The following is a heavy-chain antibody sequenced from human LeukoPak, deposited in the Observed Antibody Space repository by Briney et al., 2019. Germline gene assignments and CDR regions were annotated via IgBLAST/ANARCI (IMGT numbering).Heavy chain of an antibody. CDR1: GFTFSRYE. CDR3: ARELYYDILTGYLNYYYGMDV. J-gene: IGHJ6*04. D-gene: IGHD3-9*01. Sequence: WGSLRLSFAASGFTFSRYEMNWVRQAPGKGLEWVSYISSSGSTIYYADSVKGRFTISRDNAKNSLYLQMNSLRAEDTAVYYCARELYYDILTGYLNYYYGMDVWGKGTTVTVSS. CDR2: ISSSGSTI. V-gene: IGHV3-48*03.